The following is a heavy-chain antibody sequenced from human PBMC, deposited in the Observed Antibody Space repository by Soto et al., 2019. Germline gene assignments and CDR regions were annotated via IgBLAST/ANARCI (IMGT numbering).Heavy chain of an antibody. J-gene: IGHJ6*02. CDR2: ISASGGST. CDR3: AKDRGGRAIFGVLIIDGMDV. CDR1: GFSFSSYA. V-gene: IGHV3-23*01. D-gene: IGHD3-3*01. Sequence: EVQLLESGGGLVQPGGSLRVSCAASGFSFSSYAMNWVRQAPGKGLEWVSAISASGGSTYYAAAVEGRFTISRDNSRNTLYRQMNSLRAEDTAEYYCAKDRGGRAIFGVLIIDGMDVWGQGTTVTVSS.